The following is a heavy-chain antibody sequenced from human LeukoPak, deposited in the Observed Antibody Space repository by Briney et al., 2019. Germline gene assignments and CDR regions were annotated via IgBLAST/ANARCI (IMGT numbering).Heavy chain of an antibody. D-gene: IGHD4-17*01. V-gene: IGHV3-23*01. CDR2: ISGSGGST. J-gene: IGHJ4*02. Sequence: GGSLRLSCAASGFTFSSYAMSWVRQAPGKGLERVSAISGSGGSTYYADSVKGRFTISRDNSKNTLYLQMNSLRAEDTAVYYCAKAHKMTTVTTGMDYWGQGTLVTVSS. CDR3: AKAHKMTTVTTGMDY. CDR1: GFTFSSYA.